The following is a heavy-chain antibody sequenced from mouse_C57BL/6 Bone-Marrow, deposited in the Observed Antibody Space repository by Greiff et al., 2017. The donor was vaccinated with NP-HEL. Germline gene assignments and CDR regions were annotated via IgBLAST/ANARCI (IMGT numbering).Heavy chain of an antibody. CDR1: GYTFTNYW. V-gene: IGHV1-63*01. CDR3: ARTEHTWYLDV. J-gene: IGHJ1*03. CDR2: ISHGGSYT. Sequence: VQLQQSGAELVRPGTSVKMSCKASGYTFTNYWIGWAQQRPGHGLEWIGDISHGGSYTNYHAKLKGKATLTADKSASTAYMQFSSLTSEDSAIYYCARTEHTWYLDVWGTGTTVTVSS.